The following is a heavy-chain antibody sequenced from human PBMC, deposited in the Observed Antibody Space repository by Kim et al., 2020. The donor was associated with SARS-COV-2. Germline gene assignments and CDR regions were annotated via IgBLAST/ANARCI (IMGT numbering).Heavy chain of an antibody. Sequence: GGSLRLSCAASGFTFSSYAMHWVRQAPGKGLEWVAVISYDGSNKYYADSVKGRFTISRDNAKNTLYLQMSSLRAEDTAVYYCAKVSSSSSWPQDYYYYYG. D-gene: IGHD6-13*01. J-gene: IGHJ6*01. V-gene: IGHV3-30*15. CDR3: AKVSSSSSWPQDYYYYYG. CDR2: ISYDGSNK. CDR1: GFTFSSYA.